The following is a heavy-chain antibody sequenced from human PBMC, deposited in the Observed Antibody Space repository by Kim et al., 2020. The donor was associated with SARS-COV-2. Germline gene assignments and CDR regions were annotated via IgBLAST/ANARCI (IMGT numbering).Heavy chain of an antibody. D-gene: IGHD5-18*01. CDR3: ARESHSYAPDY. J-gene: IGHJ4*02. CDR2: ISSSGSTI. CDR1: GFTFSSYE. Sequence: GGSLRLSCAASGFTFSSYEMNWVRQAPGKGLEWVSYISSSGSTIYYADSVKGRFTISRDNAKNSLYLQMNSLRAEDTAVYYCARESHSYAPDYWGQGTLVTVSS. V-gene: IGHV3-48*03.